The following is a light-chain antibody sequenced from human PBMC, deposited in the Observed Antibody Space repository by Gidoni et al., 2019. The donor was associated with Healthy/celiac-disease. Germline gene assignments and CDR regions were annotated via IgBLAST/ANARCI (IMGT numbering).Light chain of an antibody. CDR3: QQLNSYPQALT. Sequence: DIQLTQSPSFLSASVGDRVTITCRASQGISSYLAWYQQKPGKAPKLLIYAASTLQSGVPSRFSGSGSGTEFTLTISSLQPEDFATYYCQQLNSYPQALTFXGXTKVXIK. V-gene: IGKV1-9*01. CDR1: QGISSY. J-gene: IGKJ4*01. CDR2: AAS.